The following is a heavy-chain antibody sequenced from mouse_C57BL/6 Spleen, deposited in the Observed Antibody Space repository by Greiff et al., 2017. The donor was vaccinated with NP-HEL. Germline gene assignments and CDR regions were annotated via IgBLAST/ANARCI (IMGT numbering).Heavy chain of an antibody. D-gene: IGHD1-1*01. J-gene: IGHJ1*03. Sequence: EVQGVESGAELVRPGASVKLSCTASGFNIKDDYMHWVKQRPEQGLEWIGWIDPENGDTEYASKFQGKATITADTSSNTAYLQLSSLTSEDTAVYYCTPIYYGSSRGYFDVWGTGTTVTVSS. CDR1: GFNIKDDY. CDR2: IDPENGDT. V-gene: IGHV14-4*01. CDR3: TPIYYGSSRGYFDV.